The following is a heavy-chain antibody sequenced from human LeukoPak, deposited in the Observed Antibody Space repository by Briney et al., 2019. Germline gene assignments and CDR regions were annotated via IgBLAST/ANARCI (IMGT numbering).Heavy chain of an antibody. CDR1: GGSISGSSYY. Sequence: SETLSLTCTVSGGSISGSSYYWGWIRQPPGKGLEWIGSIYYSGSTYYNPSLKSRVTISVDTSKNQFSLKLSSVTAADTAVYYCASGIQLCTYWGQGTLVTVSS. D-gene: IGHD5-18*01. CDR3: ASGIQLCTY. CDR2: IYYSGST. J-gene: IGHJ4*02. V-gene: IGHV4-39*01.